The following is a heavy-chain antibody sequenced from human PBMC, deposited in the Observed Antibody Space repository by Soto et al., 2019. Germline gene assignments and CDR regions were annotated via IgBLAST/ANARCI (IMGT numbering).Heavy chain of an antibody. CDR1: GGSVRAPDW. V-gene: IGHV4-4*02. D-gene: IGHD1-1*01. Sequence: PSETLSLTCTLSGGSVRAPDWWNWVRQSPDKGLEWIAEVHISGHSNYNPPLRSRVSVSIDSSKNQFYLNLNSVTAADTAIYYCARVRQGCSANNCYFDPWGQGTQVTSPQ. CDR2: VHISGHS. CDR3: ARVRQGCSANNCYFDP. J-gene: IGHJ5*01.